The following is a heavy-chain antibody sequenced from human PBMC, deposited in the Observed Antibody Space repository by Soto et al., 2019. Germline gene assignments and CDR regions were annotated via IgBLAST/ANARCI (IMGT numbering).Heavy chain of an antibody. CDR3: ARVNSGWHQTFDS. D-gene: IGHD6-25*01. V-gene: IGHV4-31*03. J-gene: IGHJ4*02. CDR2: ISYSGST. CDR1: GGSISSVGYF. Sequence: QVQLESSGPGLVKPSQTLSLTCTVSGGSISSVGYFWTWIRQHPAKGLEWIGHISYSGSTYFIPSLRSRLSMSVDTSKNQFSLNLTSVTVADTALYYCARVNSGWHQTFDSWGQGTLVTVSS.